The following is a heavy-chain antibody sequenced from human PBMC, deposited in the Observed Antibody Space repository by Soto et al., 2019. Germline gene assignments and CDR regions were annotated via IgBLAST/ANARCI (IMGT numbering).Heavy chain of an antibody. D-gene: IGHD3-10*01. CDR3: ARGINYYDSGDDAFDI. CDR2: MNPNSGNT. Sequence: QVQLVQSGAEVKKPGASVKVSCKASEYTFTSYDINWVRQATGQGLEWMGWMNPNSGNTGYAQKFQGRVTKTRNTSISTAYMELSSLRSEDTAVYYCARGINYYDSGDDAFDIWGQGTMVTVSS. V-gene: IGHV1-8*01. CDR1: EYTFTSYD. J-gene: IGHJ3*02.